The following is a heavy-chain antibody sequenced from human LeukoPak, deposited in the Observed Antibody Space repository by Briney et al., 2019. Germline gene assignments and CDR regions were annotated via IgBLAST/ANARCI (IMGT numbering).Heavy chain of an antibody. V-gene: IGHV3-20*04. D-gene: IGHD2-8*01. Sequence: GGSLRLSCAASGFTFDDYGMSWVRQAPGKGLEWVSGINWNGGSTGYADSVKGRFTISRDNAKNSLYLQMNSLRAGDTALYYCARVSFNEYYFDYWGQGTLVTVSS. J-gene: IGHJ4*02. CDR2: INWNGGST. CDR3: ARVSFNEYYFDY. CDR1: GFTFDDYG.